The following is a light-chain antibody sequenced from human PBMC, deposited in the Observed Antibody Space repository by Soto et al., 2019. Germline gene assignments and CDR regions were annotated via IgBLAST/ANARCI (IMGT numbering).Light chain of an antibody. CDR1: SSDVGGYNY. CDR3: SSSAVSSNL. V-gene: IGLV2-8*01. CDR2: EVN. J-gene: IGLJ1*01. Sequence: QSALTQPPSASGSPGQSVAISCTGTSSDVGGYNYVSWYQQHPGKAPKLMIYEVNKRPSGVPDRFSGSKSGNTASLTVSGLQAEDEADYFCSSSAVSSNLFGTGTKFTFL.